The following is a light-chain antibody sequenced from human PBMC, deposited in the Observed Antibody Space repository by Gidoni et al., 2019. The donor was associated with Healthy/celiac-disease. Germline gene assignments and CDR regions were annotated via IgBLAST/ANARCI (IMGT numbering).Light chain of an antibody. Sequence: DIVMTQSPDSLAVSLGERATINCKSSQSVLYSSNNKNYLAWYQQKPGQPPKLLIYWASTRESGVPDRVSGSGSGTDFTLTISSLQAEDVAVYYCQQYYSTPPTFXPXTKVDIK. CDR3: QQYYSTPPT. CDR1: QSVLYSSNNKNY. J-gene: IGKJ3*01. V-gene: IGKV4-1*01. CDR2: WAS.